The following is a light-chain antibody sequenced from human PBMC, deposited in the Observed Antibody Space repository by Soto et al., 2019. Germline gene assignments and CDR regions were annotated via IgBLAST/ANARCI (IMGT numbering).Light chain of an antibody. CDR2: DVS. V-gene: IGLV2-14*01. CDR1: SSDVGGYNY. J-gene: IGLJ2*01. Sequence: QSVLTQPAYVSGSPGQSITISCTGTSSDVGGYNYVSWYQQHPGKAPKLMIYDVSNRPSGVSNRFSGSKSGNTASLTISGLQAEDEADYYCSSYTSSSTLVVFGGGTKVTVL. CDR3: SSYTSSSTLVV.